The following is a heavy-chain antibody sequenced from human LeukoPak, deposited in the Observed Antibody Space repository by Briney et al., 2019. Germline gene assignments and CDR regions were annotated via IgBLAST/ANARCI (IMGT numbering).Heavy chain of an antibody. CDR2: ISWNSGNI. Sequence: TGGSLRLSCAASGFTFDDYAMHWVRQAPGKGLEWVSGISWNSGNIGYADSVKGRFTISRDNAKNSLYLQMNSLRAEDTALYYCVKETASFTSGSSDFQHWGQGTLVTVSS. CDR1: GFTFDDYA. D-gene: IGHD1-26*01. CDR3: VKETASFTSGSSDFQH. V-gene: IGHV3-9*01. J-gene: IGHJ1*01.